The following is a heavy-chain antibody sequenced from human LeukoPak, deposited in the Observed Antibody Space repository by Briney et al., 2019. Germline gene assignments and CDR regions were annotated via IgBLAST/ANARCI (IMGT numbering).Heavy chain of an antibody. Sequence: GASVKVSCKASGYTFTSYGISWVRQAPGQGLEWMGWISAYNGNTSYAQKLQGRVTMTTDTSTSTAYMELRSLRSDDTAVYYCARTLWFGEFRNYYYGMDVWGKGTTITDSS. J-gene: IGHJ6*04. V-gene: IGHV1-18*04. D-gene: IGHD3-10*01. CDR3: ARTLWFGEFRNYYYGMDV. CDR1: GYTFTSYG. CDR2: ISAYNGNT.